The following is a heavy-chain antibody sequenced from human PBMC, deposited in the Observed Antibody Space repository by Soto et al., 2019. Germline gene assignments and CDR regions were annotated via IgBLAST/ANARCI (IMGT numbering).Heavy chain of an antibody. CDR3: ARESWANPDY. CDR2: ISDSDRGSAT. J-gene: IGHJ4*02. V-gene: IGHV3-11*01. Sequence: QVQLVESGGDLVKPGGSLRLSCAASGFSMSDHFMSWIRQAPGKGLEWVSYISDSDRGSATQYGDSVKGRFTISRDNAKNSLYLQMNSLRVEDMAVYYCARESWANPDYWGQGTLVTVSS. D-gene: IGHD3-10*01. CDR1: GFSMSDHF.